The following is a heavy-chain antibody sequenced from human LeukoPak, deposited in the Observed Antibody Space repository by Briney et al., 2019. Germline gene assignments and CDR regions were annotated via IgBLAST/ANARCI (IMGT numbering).Heavy chain of an antibody. CDR2: ISSGSTYI. V-gene: IGHV3-21*01. CDR1: GFTFSSYS. CDR3: ARRVASANDAFDI. D-gene: IGHD6-13*01. Sequence: GGSLRLSCAASGFTFSSYSMNWVRQAPGKGLEWVSSISSGSTYIYYGDSLKGRFTISRDNAKNSLYLQMNSLRAEDTAVYYCARRVASANDAFDIWGQGTMVTVSS. J-gene: IGHJ3*02.